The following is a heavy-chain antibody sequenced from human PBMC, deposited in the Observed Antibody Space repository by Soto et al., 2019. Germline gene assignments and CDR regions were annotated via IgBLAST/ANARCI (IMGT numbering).Heavy chain of an antibody. CDR2: INHSGST. Sequence: SETLSLTCAVYGGSFSGYYWSWIRQPPGKGLEWIGEINHSGSTNYNPSLKSRVTISVDTSKNQFSLKLSSVTAADTAVYYCARGGPPSINSSSWYYWFDPWGQGTLVTVSS. CDR3: ARGGPPSINSSSWYYWFDP. CDR1: GGSFSGYY. J-gene: IGHJ5*02. D-gene: IGHD6-13*01. V-gene: IGHV4-34*01.